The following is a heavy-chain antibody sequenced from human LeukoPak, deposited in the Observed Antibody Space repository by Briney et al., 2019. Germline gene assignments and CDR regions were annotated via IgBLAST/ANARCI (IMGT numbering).Heavy chain of an antibody. D-gene: IGHD1-1*01. CDR2: ISSSSSYI. J-gene: IGHJ5*02. Sequence: PGGSLRLSCAASGFTFSSYSMNWVRQAPGKGLEWVSSISSSSSYIYYADSVKGRFTISRDNAKNSLYLQMNSLRAEDTAVYYCARKTGTPAGNWFDPWGQGTLVTVSS. CDR1: GFTFSSYS. CDR3: ARKTGTPAGNWFDP. V-gene: IGHV3-21*01.